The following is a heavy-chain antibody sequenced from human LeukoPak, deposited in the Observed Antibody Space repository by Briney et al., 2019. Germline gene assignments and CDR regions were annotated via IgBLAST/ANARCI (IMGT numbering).Heavy chain of an antibody. CDR2: INHSGST. V-gene: IGHV4-34*01. J-gene: IGHJ4*02. CDR1: GGSFSGYY. D-gene: IGHD2-2*01. CDR3: ARGLRYCGSTSCYPRFDY. Sequence: ASETLSLTCAVYGGSFSGYYWSWIRQPPGKGLEWIGEINHSGSTNYNPSLKSRVTISVDTSKNQFSLKLSSVTAADTAVYYCARGLRYCGSTSCYPRFDYWGQGTLVTVSS.